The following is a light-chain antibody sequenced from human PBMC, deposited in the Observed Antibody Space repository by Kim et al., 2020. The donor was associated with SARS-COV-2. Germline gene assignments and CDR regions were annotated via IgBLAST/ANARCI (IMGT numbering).Light chain of an antibody. V-gene: IGKV3-11*01. Sequence: LSFGPGERATLSCRASQSVSSYLAWYQQKPGQAPRLLIYDASNRATGIPARFSGSGSGTDFTLTISSLEPEDFAVYYCQQRSNWSFGGGTKVDIK. CDR2: DAS. J-gene: IGKJ4*01. CDR3: QQRSNWS. CDR1: QSVSSY.